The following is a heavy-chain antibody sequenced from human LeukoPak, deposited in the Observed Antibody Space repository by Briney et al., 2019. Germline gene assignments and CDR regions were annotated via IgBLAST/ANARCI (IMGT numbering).Heavy chain of an antibody. CDR2: IYSSGLT. CDR3: ARTTNGKTVNWFAP. D-gene: IGHD1-1*01. Sequence: KPSETLSLTCNVSGDSINHYYWSWIRQPAGKGLEWIGLIYSSGLTTYNPSLKSRVTMSVDTSKNQLSLKLNSVTAADSATYYCARTTNGKTVNWFAPWAKEPLSSSPQ. V-gene: IGHV4-4*07. J-gene: IGHJ5*01. CDR1: GDSINHYY.